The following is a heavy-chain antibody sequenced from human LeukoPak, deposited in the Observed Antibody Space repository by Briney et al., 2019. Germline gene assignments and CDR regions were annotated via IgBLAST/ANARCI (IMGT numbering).Heavy chain of an antibody. V-gene: IGHV1-8*01. CDR2: MNPNSGNT. CDR1: GYTFTSYD. CDR3: ASGGGYRSYYYYYMDV. J-gene: IGHJ6*03. D-gene: IGHD3-22*01. Sequence: ASVKVSCKASGYTFTSYDINWVRRATGQGLEWMGWMNPNSGNTGYAQKFQGRVTMTRNTSISTAYMELSSLRSEDTAVYYCASGGGYRSYYYYYMDVWGKGTTVTVSS.